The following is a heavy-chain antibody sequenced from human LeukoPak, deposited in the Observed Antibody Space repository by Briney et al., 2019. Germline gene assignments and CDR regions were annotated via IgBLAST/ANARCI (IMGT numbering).Heavy chain of an antibody. CDR2: ISSSSSYI. J-gene: IGHJ4*02. CDR3: ARVDCSGGSCCSPFDY. Sequence: GGSLRLSCAASGFTFSSYSMNWVRQAPGKGLEWASSISSSSSYIYYADSVKGRFTISRDNAKNSLYLQMNSLRAEDTAVYYCARVDCSGGSCCSPFDYWGQGTLVTVSS. V-gene: IGHV3-21*01. CDR1: GFTFSSYS. D-gene: IGHD2-15*01.